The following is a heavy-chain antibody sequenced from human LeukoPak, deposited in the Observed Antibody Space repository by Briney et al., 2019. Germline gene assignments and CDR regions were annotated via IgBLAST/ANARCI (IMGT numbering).Heavy chain of an antibody. CDR2: IYTSGST. D-gene: IGHD6-19*01. J-gene: IGHJ6*03. V-gene: IGHV4-4*07. Sequence: SETLSLTCTVSGGSISSYYWSWIRQPAGKGLEWIGRIYTSGSTNYNPSLKTRVTISVDTSKNQFSLKLSSVTAADTAVYYCARLSGYSSGYNYYYYMDVWGKGTTVTVSS. CDR1: GGSISSYY. CDR3: ARLSGYSSGYNYYYYMDV.